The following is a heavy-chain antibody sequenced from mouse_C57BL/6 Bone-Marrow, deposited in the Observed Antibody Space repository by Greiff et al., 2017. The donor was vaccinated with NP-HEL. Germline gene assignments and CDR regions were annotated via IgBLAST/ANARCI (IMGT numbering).Heavy chain of an antibody. V-gene: IGHV1-81*01. CDR2: IYPRSGNT. Sequence: VQLQQSGAELARPGASVKLSCKASGYTFTSYGISWVKQSTGQGLEWIGEIYPRSGNTYYNEKFKGKATLTADKSSSTAYMELRSLTSEDSAVYFCARNYDGYYAYAMDYWGQGTSVTVSS. CDR3: ARNYDGYYAYAMDY. D-gene: IGHD2-3*01. J-gene: IGHJ4*01. CDR1: GYTFTSYG.